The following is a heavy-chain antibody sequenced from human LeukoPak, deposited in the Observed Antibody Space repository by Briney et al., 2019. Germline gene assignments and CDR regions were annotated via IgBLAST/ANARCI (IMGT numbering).Heavy chain of an antibody. V-gene: IGHV3-48*04. J-gene: IGHJ5*02. CDR3: ARHPFDP. CDR2: ISSSGNTI. CDR1: GFTFSSYS. Sequence: GGSLRLSCAASGFTFSSYSMNWVRQAPGKGLEWVSYISSSGNTIYYADSVKGRFTISRDNAKNSLYLQMNSLRVEDTAVYYCARHPFDPWGQGTLVTVSS.